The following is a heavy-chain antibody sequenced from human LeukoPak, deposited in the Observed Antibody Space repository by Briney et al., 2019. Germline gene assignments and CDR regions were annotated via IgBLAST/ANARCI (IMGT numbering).Heavy chain of an antibody. D-gene: IGHD3-3*01. Sequence: GGSLRLSCAASGFTFSSYWMSWVRQAPGKGLEWVANIKHDGSEKYYVDSVEGRFAISRDNGKNSLYLQMNSLRVEDMAVYYCARAPREWLLGYHFEYWGQGTLVTVSS. J-gene: IGHJ4*02. V-gene: IGHV3-7*01. CDR3: ARAPREWLLGYHFEY. CDR2: IKHDGSEK. CDR1: GFTFSSYW.